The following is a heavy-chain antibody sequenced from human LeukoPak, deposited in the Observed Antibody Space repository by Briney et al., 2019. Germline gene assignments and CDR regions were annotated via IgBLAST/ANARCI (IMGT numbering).Heavy chain of an antibody. V-gene: IGHV1-18*01. CDR1: GYTFTSYG. CDR3: ARDPPLWFGELLIVGAQPFDY. CDR2: ISAYNGNT. Sequence: AASVKVSCKASGYTFTSYGISWVRQAPGQGLEWMGWISAYNGNTNYAQKLQGRVTMTTDTSTSTAYMELRSLRSDDTAVYYCARDPPLWFGELLIVGAQPFDYWGQGTLVTVSS. J-gene: IGHJ4*02. D-gene: IGHD3-10*01.